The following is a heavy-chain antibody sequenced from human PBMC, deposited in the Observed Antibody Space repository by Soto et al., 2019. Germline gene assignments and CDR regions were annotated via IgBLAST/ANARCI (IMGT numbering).Heavy chain of an antibody. J-gene: IGHJ6*02. D-gene: IGHD3-3*01. Sequence: ASVKVSCKASGYTFTGYYMHWVRQAPGQGLEWMGWIKPNSGGTNYAQKFQGWVTMTRDTSISTAYMELSRLSSDDTAVYYCARDHYDFWSGQYYYYGMDVWGQGTTVTVSS. V-gene: IGHV1-2*04. CDR2: IKPNSGGT. CDR1: GYTFTGYY. CDR3: ARDHYDFWSGQYYYYGMDV.